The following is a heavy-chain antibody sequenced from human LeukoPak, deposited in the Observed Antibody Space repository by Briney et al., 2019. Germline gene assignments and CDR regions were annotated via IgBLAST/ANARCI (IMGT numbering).Heavy chain of an antibody. J-gene: IGHJ4*02. V-gene: IGHV3-7*01. CDR1: GFTFSNYW. Sequence: GGSLRLSCAASGFTFSNYWMSWVRQAPGKGLEWVANIKQDGSEKYYVDSVKGRFTVSRDNAKNSLYLQMNSLRAEDTAVFYCAKAPKYYDFWSGYIDYWGQGTLVTVSS. D-gene: IGHD3-3*01. CDR3: AKAPKYYDFWSGYIDY. CDR2: IKQDGSEK.